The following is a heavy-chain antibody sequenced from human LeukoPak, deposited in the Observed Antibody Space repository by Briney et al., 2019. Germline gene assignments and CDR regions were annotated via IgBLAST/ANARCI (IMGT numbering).Heavy chain of an antibody. CDR2: INAGNGNT. V-gene: IGHV1-3*01. Sequence: ASVKVSCKASGYTFTSYAMHWVRQAPGQRLEWMGWINAGNGNTKYSQKFQGRVTITRDTSASTAYMELSSLRSEDTAVYYCASSGSSWPSSYYGVDVWGQGTTVTVSS. D-gene: IGHD6-13*01. CDR1: GYTFTSYA. J-gene: IGHJ6*02. CDR3: ASSGSSWPSSYYGVDV.